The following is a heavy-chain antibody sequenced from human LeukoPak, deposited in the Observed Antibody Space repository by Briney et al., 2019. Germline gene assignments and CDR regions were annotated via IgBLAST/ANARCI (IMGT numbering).Heavy chain of an antibody. V-gene: IGHV4-34*01. D-gene: IGHD1-7*01. J-gene: IGHJ6*03. CDR2: INDSGST. Sequence: PSETPSLTCAVYGGSFSNYYWSWIRQPPGKGLEWIGEINDSGSTNYNPSLMSRVTVSVDTSKKQFSLRLTSVTATDTAVYYCARRWNYGRNYYIDVWGKGATVSVSS. CDR3: ARRWNYGRNYYIDV. CDR1: GGSFSNYY.